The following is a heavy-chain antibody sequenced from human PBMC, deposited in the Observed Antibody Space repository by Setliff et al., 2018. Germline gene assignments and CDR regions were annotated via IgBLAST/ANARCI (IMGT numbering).Heavy chain of an antibody. V-gene: IGHV4-34*01. D-gene: IGHD4-4*01. CDR3: ASLGMTTMMDWYFDL. J-gene: IGHJ2*01. CDR1: GGSLSGYY. CDR2: INHSGST. Sequence: KSSETLSLTCAVYGGSLSGYYWSWIRQPPGKGLEWIGEINHSGSTNYNPSLKSRVTISIDTSKNQFSLKLSSVTAADTAVYYCASLGMTTMMDWYFDLWGRGTLVTVS.